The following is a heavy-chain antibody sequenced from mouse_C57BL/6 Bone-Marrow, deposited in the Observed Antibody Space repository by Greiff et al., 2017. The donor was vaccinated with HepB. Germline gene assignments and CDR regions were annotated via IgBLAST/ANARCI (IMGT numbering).Heavy chain of an antibody. D-gene: IGHD1-1*01. CDR1: GFNIKDDY. Sequence: LVESGAELVRPGASVKLSCTASGFNIKDDYMHWVKQRPEQGLEWIGWIDPENGDTEYASKFQGKATITADTSSNTAYLQLSSLTSEDTAVYYCTTITTEYYFDYWGQGTTLTVSS. V-gene: IGHV14-4*01. J-gene: IGHJ2*01. CDR2: IDPENGDT. CDR3: TTITTEYYFDY.